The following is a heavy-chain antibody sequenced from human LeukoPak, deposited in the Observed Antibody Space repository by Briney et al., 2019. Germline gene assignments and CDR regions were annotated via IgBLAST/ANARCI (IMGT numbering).Heavy chain of an antibody. V-gene: IGHV1-69*13. CDR2: IIPVFGTA. D-gene: IGHD4-23*01. CDR1: GGTFSSYA. Sequence: SVKVSCKASGGTFSSYAINWVRQAPGQGLEWMGGIIPVFGTADYAQKFQGRVAITADESTSTAYMELGSLRSEDTAVYYCARADYGGDSDPDHWGEGTLVTVSS. CDR3: ARADYGGDSDPDH. J-gene: IGHJ4*02.